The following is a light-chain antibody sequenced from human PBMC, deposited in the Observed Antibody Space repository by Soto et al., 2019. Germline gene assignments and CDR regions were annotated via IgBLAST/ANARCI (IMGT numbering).Light chain of an antibody. J-gene: IGKJ5*01. Sequence: VVTHTPQSIPVSLAARATINCKSSQSLLXSSNNKDLLTCDQQTPGQPTKLLXXEEXTRQSGVPERFIGSGSGKDFTLTITSVQAEDLAVYYCQQYYSSIARTFGQGTRLEIK. CDR3: QQYYSSIART. CDR1: QSLLXSSNNKDL. V-gene: IGKV4-1*01. CDR2: EEX.